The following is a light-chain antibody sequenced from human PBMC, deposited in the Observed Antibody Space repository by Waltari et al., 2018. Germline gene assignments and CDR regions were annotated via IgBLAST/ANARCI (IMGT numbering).Light chain of an antibody. CDR3: CSYAGRFTVI. CDR1: SSDVGSYNL. Sequence: QSTLTQPASVSGSPGQSITISCTGTSSDVGSYNLVPWFQQHPGKAPKRLIYGVSNRPAGVSTRFSGSKSGNTASLTISGLQAEDEADYHCCSYAGRFTVIFGGGTKLTVL. V-gene: IGLV2-23*02. J-gene: IGLJ2*01. CDR2: GVS.